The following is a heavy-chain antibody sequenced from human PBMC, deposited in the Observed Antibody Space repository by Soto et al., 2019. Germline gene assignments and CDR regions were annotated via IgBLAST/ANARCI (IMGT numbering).Heavy chain of an antibody. V-gene: IGHV3-30*18. CDR3: AKEIGDYGDYGLDY. CDR2: ISYDGSSK. D-gene: IGHD4-17*01. J-gene: IGHJ4*02. CDR1: GFTFSSYG. Sequence: PGGSLRLSCAASGFTFSSYGMHWVRQAPGKGLEWVAVISYDGSSKYYADSVKGRFTISRDNSKNTLYLQMNSLRAEDTAVYYCAKEIGDYGDYGLDYWGQGTLVTVSS.